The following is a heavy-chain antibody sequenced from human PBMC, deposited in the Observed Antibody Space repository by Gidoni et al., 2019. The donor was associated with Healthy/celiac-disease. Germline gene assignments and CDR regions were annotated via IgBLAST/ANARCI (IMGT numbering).Heavy chain of an antibody. J-gene: IGHJ6*02. CDR1: GFTFDDYA. D-gene: IGHD1-26*01. CDR3: AKDMGGSYYPLDYYYGMDV. CDR2: ISWNSGSI. Sequence: DVQLVESGGGLVQPGRSLRLSCAASGFTFDDYAMHWVRQAPGKGLEWVSGISWNSGSIGYADSVKGRFTISRDNAKNSLYLQMNSLRAEDTALYYCAKDMGGSYYPLDYYYGMDVWGQGTTVTVSS. V-gene: IGHV3-9*01.